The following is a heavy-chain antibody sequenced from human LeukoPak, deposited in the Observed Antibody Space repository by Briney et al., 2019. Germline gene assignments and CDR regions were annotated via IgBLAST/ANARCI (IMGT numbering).Heavy chain of an antibody. V-gene: IGHV4-39*01. CDR3: ASLGGENDSSAHRRVY. J-gene: IGHJ4*02. Sequence: SSETLSLTCTVSGGSISSSSYYWGWIRQPPGKGLEWIGSIYYSGSTYYNPSLKSRVTISVDTSKNQFSLKLSSVTAADTAVYYCASLGGENDSSAHRRVYWGQGTLVTVSS. CDR2: IYYSGST. D-gene: IGHD3-22*01. CDR1: GGSISSSSYY.